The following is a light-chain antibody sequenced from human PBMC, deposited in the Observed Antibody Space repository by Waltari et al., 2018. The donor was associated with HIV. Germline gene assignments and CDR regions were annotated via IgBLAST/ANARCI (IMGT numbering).Light chain of an antibody. V-gene: IGLV2-14*01. Sequence: QSALTQPDSVSGSPGQSLTISCTGTNRNIGFFNLFSWYRQYPGKAPQLILYGVTSRPSGISSRFSGSKSGNTASLTISGLQVDDEADYYCNSYASDDTVVFGGGTKLTVL. J-gene: IGLJ2*01. CDR1: NRNIGFFNL. CDR3: NSYASDDTVV. CDR2: GVT.